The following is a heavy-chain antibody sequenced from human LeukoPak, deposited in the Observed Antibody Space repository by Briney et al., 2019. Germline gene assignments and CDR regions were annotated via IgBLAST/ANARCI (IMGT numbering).Heavy chain of an antibody. CDR1: GYTLTNYD. V-gene: IGHV1-8*01. CDR3: ARGSSGDYSVSGSAWFDP. Sequence: ASVKVSCKASGYTLTNYDINWVRLATGQGLEWMGWMNPNSGNTGYAQKFQGRVTMTRNTSVSTAYMDLSSLRSEDTAVYYCARGSSGDYSVSGSAWFDPWGQGTLVTVSS. D-gene: IGHD3-10*01. CDR2: MNPNSGNT. J-gene: IGHJ5*02.